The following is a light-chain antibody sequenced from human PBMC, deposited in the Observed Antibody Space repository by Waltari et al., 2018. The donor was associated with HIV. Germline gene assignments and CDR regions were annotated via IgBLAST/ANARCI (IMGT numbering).Light chain of an antibody. J-gene: IGKJ1*01. V-gene: IGKV4-1*01. Sequence: DIVMTQSPESLAESLDERATINCNSSQSVFYMSNNKNYLVWYQQKPGQPPKLLIYWASTRESGVPDRFSGSGSGTDFTLTISSLQAEDVAVYYCQQYYSAPLTFGQGTKVEIK. CDR1: QSVFYMSNNKNY. CDR3: QQYYSAPLT. CDR2: WAS.